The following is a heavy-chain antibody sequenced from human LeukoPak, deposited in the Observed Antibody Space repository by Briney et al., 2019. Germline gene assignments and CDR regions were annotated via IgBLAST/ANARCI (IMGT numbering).Heavy chain of an antibody. CDR3: AREYSGSYSLDY. J-gene: IGHJ4*02. CDR1: GYTFTGYY. V-gene: IGHV1-2*02. D-gene: IGHD1-26*01. CDR2: INPNSGGT. Sequence: ASVKVSCKASGYTFTGYYMHWVRQAPGQGLEWMGWINPNSGGTNYAQKFQGRVTMTRDTSISTAYMELSRLRSDDMAVYYCAREYSGSYSLDYWGQGTLVTVSS.